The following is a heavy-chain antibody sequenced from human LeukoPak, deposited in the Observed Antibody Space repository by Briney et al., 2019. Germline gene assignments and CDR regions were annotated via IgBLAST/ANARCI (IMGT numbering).Heavy chain of an antibody. D-gene: IGHD2/OR15-2a*01. CDR1: GFNFNSYA. Sequence: GGSLRLSFAASGFNFNSYAMSWGRPAPGKGVGWGSAISGSGGSTYYADSVKGRFTISRDNSKNTPYLQMNSLRAEDTAVYYCAKIGAGSRRQDYLYFDYWGQGTLVTVSS. CDR3: AKIGAGSRRQDYLYFDY. J-gene: IGHJ4*02. V-gene: IGHV3-23*01. CDR2: ISGSGGST.